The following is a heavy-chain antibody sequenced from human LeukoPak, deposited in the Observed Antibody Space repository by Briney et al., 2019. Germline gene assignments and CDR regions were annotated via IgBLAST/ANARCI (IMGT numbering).Heavy chain of an antibody. J-gene: IGHJ4*02. D-gene: IGHD6-13*01. Sequence: PSETLSLTCSVSGYSISNAYYWGWIRQPPGKGLEWIGSIYYSGSIFYNPSLKSRVTISIDTSKNHFSLKLSSVTAADTAVYYCSRLEDSSSLYPFDYWGQGTLVTVSS. CDR2: IYYSGSI. CDR1: GYSISNAYY. V-gene: IGHV4-38-2*02. CDR3: SRLEDSSSLYPFDY.